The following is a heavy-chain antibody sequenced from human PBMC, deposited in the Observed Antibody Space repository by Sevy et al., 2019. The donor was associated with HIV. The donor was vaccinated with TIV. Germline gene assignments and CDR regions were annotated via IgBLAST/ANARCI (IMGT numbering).Heavy chain of an antibody. CDR2: INQNGSVT. V-gene: IGHV3-7*01. Sequence: GESLKISCAASGFSLNSFWMNWVRQTPGKGLEWVANINQNGSVTYYVDSVKGRFTISRDNSRNLLYLQMTSLRVEDTAIYYCVRAVATNGSFWGQGTLVTVSS. CDR3: VRAVATNGSF. CDR1: GFSLNSFW. D-gene: IGHD2-15*01. J-gene: IGHJ4*02.